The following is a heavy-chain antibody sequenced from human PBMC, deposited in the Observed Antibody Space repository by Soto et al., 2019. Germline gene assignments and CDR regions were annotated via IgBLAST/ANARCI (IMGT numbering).Heavy chain of an antibody. CDR1: GDSISTYY. D-gene: IGHD3-22*01. Sequence: QVQLQESGPGLVKPSETLSLTCAVSGDSISTYYCMWIRQPPGKGLESIGYLYYGRSANYNPSLKSRVTLSVDTSTNQYSLTLSSMTAADTAVYYCALRSMAVVPEYWGQGTLVTVSS. V-gene: IGHV4-59*01. J-gene: IGHJ4*02. CDR3: ALRSMAVVPEY. CDR2: LYYGRSA.